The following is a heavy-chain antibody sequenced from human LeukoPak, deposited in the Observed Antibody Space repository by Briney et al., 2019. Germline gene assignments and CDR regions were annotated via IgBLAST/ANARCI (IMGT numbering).Heavy chain of an antibody. CDR3: ARGATYYYDSSGYYWRYGAFDI. CDR2: IYYSGST. Sequence: SETLSLTCTVSGGSISSYYWSWIRQPPGKGLEWIGYIYYSGSTNYNPSLKSRVTISVDTSKKQFSLKLSSVTAADTAVYYCARGATYYYDSSGYYWRYGAFDIWGQGTMVTVSS. J-gene: IGHJ3*02. CDR1: GGSISSYY. D-gene: IGHD3-22*01. V-gene: IGHV4-59*01.